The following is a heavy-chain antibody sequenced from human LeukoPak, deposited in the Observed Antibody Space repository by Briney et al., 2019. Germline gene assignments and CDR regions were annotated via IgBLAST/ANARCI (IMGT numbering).Heavy chain of an antibody. Sequence: SETLSLTCTVSGASISSDTYFWSWIRQPVGKGLEWIGYIYYSGSTNYNPSLKSRVTISVDTSKNQFSLKLSSVTAADTAVYYCARDLGYGYNYFDYWSQGTLVTVSS. J-gene: IGHJ4*02. D-gene: IGHD5-24*01. CDR2: IYYSGST. V-gene: IGHV4-61*10. CDR1: GASISSDTYF. CDR3: ARDLGYGYNYFDY.